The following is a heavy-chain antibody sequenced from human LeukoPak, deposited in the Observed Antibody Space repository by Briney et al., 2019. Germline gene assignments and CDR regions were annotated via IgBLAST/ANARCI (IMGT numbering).Heavy chain of an antibody. CDR1: GFTFRSYG. CDR3: VRDAAYSAFNM. V-gene: IGHV3-33*01. J-gene: IGHJ3*02. D-gene: IGHD4-11*01. Sequence: GGSLRLSCAASGFTFRSYGMHWVRQAPGKGLEWVAVIWYDGSNKYYADSVKGRFTVSRDNSKNTLYLQMNSLRDEDTAVYYCVRDAAYSAFNMWGQGTMVTVSS. CDR2: IWYDGSNK.